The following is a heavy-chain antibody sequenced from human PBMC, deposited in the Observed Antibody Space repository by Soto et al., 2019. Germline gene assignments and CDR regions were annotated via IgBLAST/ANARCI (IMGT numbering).Heavy chain of an antibody. Sequence: PETLSLTCIVSGGSISSYYWSWIRQPPGKGLEWIGYIYYSGSTNYNPSLKSRVTISVDTSKNQFSLKLSSVTAADTAVYYCARAARGRYSSGWGNDYWGQGTLVTVSS. CDR1: GGSISSYY. D-gene: IGHD6-19*01. CDR2: IYYSGST. V-gene: IGHV4-59*01. J-gene: IGHJ4*02. CDR3: ARAARGRYSSGWGNDY.